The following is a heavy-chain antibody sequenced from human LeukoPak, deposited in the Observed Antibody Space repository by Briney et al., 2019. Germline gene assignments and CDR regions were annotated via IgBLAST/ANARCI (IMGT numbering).Heavy chain of an antibody. J-gene: IGHJ4*02. CDR3: ARHGGEWLRYYFNY. D-gene: IGHD5-12*01. Sequence: SETLSLTCTVSGGSISSSSYYWGWIRQPPGKGLGWIGSFYYSGSTYYNPSLKSRVTISVDTFKNQFSLKLNSVTAADTAVYYCARHGGEWLRYYFNYWGQGTLVTVSS. V-gene: IGHV4-39*01. CDR1: GGSISSSSYY. CDR2: FYYSGST.